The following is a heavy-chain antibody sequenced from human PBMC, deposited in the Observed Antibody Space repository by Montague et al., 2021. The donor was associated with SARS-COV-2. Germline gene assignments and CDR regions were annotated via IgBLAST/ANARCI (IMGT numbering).Heavy chain of an antibody. V-gene: IGHV4-39*07. CDR2: IYCSGST. D-gene: IGHD3-22*01. CDR3: ARRPYYYDSSGNFDP. CDR1: GGSISSSTYY. J-gene: IGHJ5*02. Sequence: SETLSLTCTVSGGSISSSTYYWGWIRQPLGKGLEWIASIYCSGSTYFNPSLKSRVAISIDTSKNQFSLKLSSVTAADTAVYYCARRPYYYDSSGNFDPWGQGVLVTVSS.